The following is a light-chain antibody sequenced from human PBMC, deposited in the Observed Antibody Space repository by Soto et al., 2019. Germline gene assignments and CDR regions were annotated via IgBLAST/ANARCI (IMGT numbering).Light chain of an antibody. CDR2: AAS. J-gene: IGKJ1*01. Sequence: EIQKTQSPSSLSASVGDRVTITCRASQDISSYLAWYQQKPGKVPKLLIYAASTLQSGVPSRFSGSGSGTDFTLTISSLQPEDVATYFCQKYNNAPRTFGQGTKVDIK. CDR3: QKYNNAPRT. CDR1: QDISSY. V-gene: IGKV1-27*01.